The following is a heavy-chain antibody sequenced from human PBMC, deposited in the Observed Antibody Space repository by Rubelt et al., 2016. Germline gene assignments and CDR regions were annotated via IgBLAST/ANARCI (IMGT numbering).Heavy chain of an antibody. V-gene: IGHV1-2*02. CDR2: INPNSGGT. J-gene: IGHJ4*02. CDR3: ARGNSGYDYGLDY. Sequence: QVQLVQSGAEVKKPGASVKVSCKASGYTFTGYYMHWVRQAPGQGLEWMGWINPNSGGTNCAQKLQGRVTMTRETTVSTAYMELSRLTSDDTAVYYCARGNSGYDYGLDYWGQGTLVTVSS. CDR1: GYTFTGYY. D-gene: IGHD5-12*01.